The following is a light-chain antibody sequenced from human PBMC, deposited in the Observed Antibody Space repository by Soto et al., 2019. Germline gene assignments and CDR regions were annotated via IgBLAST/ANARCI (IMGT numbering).Light chain of an antibody. V-gene: IGKV1-17*01. CDR2: VAS. Sequence: DIQMTHSPSSLSASVVYRVTITCLASQAIRNDVGWYQQKPGKDPKRLIYVASRLESGVPSRFSGSGFGTEFTLTISSLQPDDFATYYCQQYNSYPLTFGGGTKVDIK. CDR1: QAIRND. CDR3: QQYNSYPLT. J-gene: IGKJ4*01.